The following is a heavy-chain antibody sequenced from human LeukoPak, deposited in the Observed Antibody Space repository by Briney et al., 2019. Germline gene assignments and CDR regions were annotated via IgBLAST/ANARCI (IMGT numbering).Heavy chain of an antibody. Sequence: ASVKVSCTVSGCTLTELSMHWVRQAPGKGLEWMGGFDPEDGETIYAQKFQGRVTMTEDTSTDTAYMELSSLRSEDTAVYYCATRFREYYYGSGSTRRGFDPWGQGTLVTVSS. CDR3: ATRFREYYYGSGSTRRGFDP. J-gene: IGHJ5*02. D-gene: IGHD3-10*01. V-gene: IGHV1-24*01. CDR2: FDPEDGET. CDR1: GCTLTELS.